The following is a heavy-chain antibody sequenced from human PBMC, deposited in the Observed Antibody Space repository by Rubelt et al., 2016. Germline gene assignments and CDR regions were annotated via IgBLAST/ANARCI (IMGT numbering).Heavy chain of an antibody. Sequence: GKGLEWVSVIYSGGSTYYADSVKGRFTISRDNSKNTLYLQMNSLRAEDTAVYYSARDGYSSGWYLDYWGQGTLVTVSS. CDR2: IYSGGST. J-gene: IGHJ4*02. CDR3: ARDGYSSGWYLDY. V-gene: IGHV3-53*01. D-gene: IGHD6-19*01.